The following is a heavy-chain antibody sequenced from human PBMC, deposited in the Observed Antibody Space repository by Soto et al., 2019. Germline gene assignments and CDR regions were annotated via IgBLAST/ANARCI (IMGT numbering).Heavy chain of an antibody. J-gene: IGHJ4*02. CDR2: IYPGDSDT. D-gene: IGHD5-18*01. CDR1: GCSFTSYW. Sequence: PGESLKISCKVSGCSFTSYWIGWVRQMPGKGLEWMGIIYPGDSDTRYSPSFQGQVTISADKSISTAYLQWSSLKASDTAMYYCARGSSALWLIFDYWGQGTLVTVSS. CDR3: ARGSSALWLIFDY. V-gene: IGHV5-51*01.